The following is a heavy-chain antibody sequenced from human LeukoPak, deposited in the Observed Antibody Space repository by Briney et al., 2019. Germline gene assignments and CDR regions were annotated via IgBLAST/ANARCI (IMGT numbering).Heavy chain of an antibody. CDR3: ARDYGVGSTAFDYF. CDR1: GYTFTSYG. Sequence: GASVKVSCKASGYTFTSYGISWVRQAPGQGLEWMGWISAYNGNTNYAQKLQGRVTMTTDTSTSTAYMELSSLRSEDTAVYYCARDYGVGSTAFDYFWGQGTLVTVSS. J-gene: IGHJ4*02. D-gene: IGHD1-26*01. V-gene: IGHV1-18*01. CDR2: ISAYNGNT.